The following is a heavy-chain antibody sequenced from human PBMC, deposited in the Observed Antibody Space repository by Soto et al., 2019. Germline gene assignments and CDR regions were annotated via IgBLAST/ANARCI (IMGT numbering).Heavy chain of an antibody. CDR3: ATGNVLLWFGERGMDV. CDR2: IYYSGST. J-gene: IGHJ6*02. CDR1: GGSISSYY. D-gene: IGHD3-10*01. Sequence: PSETLSLTCTFSGGSISSYYWSWIRQPPGKGLEWIGYIYYSGSTNYNPSLKSRVTISVDTSKNQFSLKLSSVTAADTAVYYCATGNVLLWFGERGMDVWGQGTTVTVSS. V-gene: IGHV4-59*01.